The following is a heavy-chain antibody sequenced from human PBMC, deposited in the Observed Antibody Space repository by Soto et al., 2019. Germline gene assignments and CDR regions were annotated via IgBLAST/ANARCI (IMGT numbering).Heavy chain of an antibody. CDR3: ARGKWDLLLNRPNAFDI. CDR1: GDTFSSYG. D-gene: IGHD1-26*01. J-gene: IGHJ3*02. V-gene: IGHV1-69*01. CDR2: IIPLFGST. Sequence: QVQLVQSGAEVRKPGSSVKVSCKASGDTFSSYGISWVRQAPGQGLEWMGGIIPLFGSTHYAQKLQGRVTITADESTGTAYMDIISLRSDDTALYWGARGKWDLLLNRPNAFDIWGQGTLVTVSS.